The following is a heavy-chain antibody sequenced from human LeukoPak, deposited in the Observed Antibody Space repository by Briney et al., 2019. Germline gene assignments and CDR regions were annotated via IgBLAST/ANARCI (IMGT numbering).Heavy chain of an antibody. V-gene: IGHV3-74*01. CDR1: GFTFSSYW. CDR3: ATRPDGDYPSFDF. J-gene: IGHJ4*02. Sequence: GGSLRLSCAASGFTFSSYWMHWVRQAPGKGLVWVSRINTDGSSTSYADSVKGRFTISRDNSKNTLYLQMNSLRAEDTALYYCATRPDGDYPSFDFWGQGTLVTVSS. CDR2: INTDGSST. D-gene: IGHD4-17*01.